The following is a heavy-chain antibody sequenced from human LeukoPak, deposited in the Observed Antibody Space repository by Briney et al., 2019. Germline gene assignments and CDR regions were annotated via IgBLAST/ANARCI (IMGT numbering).Heavy chain of an antibody. CDR1: GFTFHDYV. J-gene: IGHJ4*02. CDR3: AKDIRGYGFY. D-gene: IGHD3-10*01. Sequence: PGRSLRLSCAASGFTFHDYVMHWVRQAPGKGLEWVSGISWNSGSIGYADSVKGRFTISRDNAKNSLYLQMNSLRAEDTALYYCAKDIRGYGFYWGQGTLVTVSS. V-gene: IGHV3-9*01. CDR2: ISWNSGSI.